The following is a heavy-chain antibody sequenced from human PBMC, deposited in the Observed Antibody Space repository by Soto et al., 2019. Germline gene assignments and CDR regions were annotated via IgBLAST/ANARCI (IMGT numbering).Heavy chain of an antibody. J-gene: IGHJ3*02. Sequence: PSETLSLTCTVSGGSVSGGSYYWSWIRQPPGKGLEWIGYMYYSGSTNYNPSLKSRVTISLDTSKNQFSLKLSSVTAADTAVYFCARTRDFWSGNDAFDIWGQGTVVTVSS. CDR3: ARTRDFWSGNDAFDI. D-gene: IGHD3-3*01. V-gene: IGHV4-61*01. CDR2: MYYSGST. CDR1: GGSVSGGSYY.